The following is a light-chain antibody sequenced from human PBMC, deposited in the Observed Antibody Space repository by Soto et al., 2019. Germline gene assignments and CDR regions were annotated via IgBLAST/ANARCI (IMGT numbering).Light chain of an antibody. V-gene: IGKV1-5*03. Sequence: DIQMTQSPSTLSASVGDRVTITCRASQNIYNYLAWYQQKPGKAPKPLIYKASTLESGVPSRFSGSGSGKEFTLTISSLQPDDFATYYCHKYSVTSSFGPGTKVDVK. CDR3: HKYSVTSS. CDR2: KAS. J-gene: IGKJ3*01. CDR1: QNIYNY.